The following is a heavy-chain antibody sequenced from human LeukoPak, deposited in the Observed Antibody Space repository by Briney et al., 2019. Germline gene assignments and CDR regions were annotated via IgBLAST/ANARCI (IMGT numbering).Heavy chain of an antibody. J-gene: IGHJ6*03. CDR2: TYYRSKWYN. Sequence: SQTLSLTCAISGDSVSSNSAAWTWIRQSPSRGLEWLGRTYYRSKWYNDYAVSVKSRITINPDTSKNQFSLQLNSVTPEDTAVYYCARDGVAAAGTYYYYYYMDVWGKGTTVTISS. V-gene: IGHV6-1*01. D-gene: IGHD6-13*01. CDR1: GDSVSSNSAA. CDR3: ARDGVAAAGTYYYYYYMDV.